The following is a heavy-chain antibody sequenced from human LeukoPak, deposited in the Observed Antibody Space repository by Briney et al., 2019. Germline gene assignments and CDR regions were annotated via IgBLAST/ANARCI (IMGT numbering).Heavy chain of an antibody. CDR3: ARGVVVVAATPSEFDY. CDR2: INPNSGGT. Sequence: ASVKVSCKASGYTFTGYYMHWVRQASGQGLEWKGWINPNSGGTNYAQKFQGRVTMTRDTSISTAYMELSRLRSDDTAVYYCARGVVVVAATPSEFDYWGQGTLVTVSS. D-gene: IGHD2-15*01. CDR1: GYTFTGYY. J-gene: IGHJ4*02. V-gene: IGHV1-2*02.